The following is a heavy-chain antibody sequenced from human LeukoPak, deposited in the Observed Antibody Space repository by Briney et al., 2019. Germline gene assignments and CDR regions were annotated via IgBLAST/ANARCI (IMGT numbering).Heavy chain of an antibody. CDR1: GFIIDDYA. CDR3: ANSWVKFFCRDPDNNDCYTGLDSLDV. V-gene: IGHV3-23*01. J-gene: IGHJ3*01. CDR2: ITGGSGVT. Sequence: GGSLRLSCAGSGFIIDDYAINWVRQAPGKGLEWVSAITGGSGVTFYTDSVKDRFTISRDNSKNMVYLQMSSLRADDTAVFCANSWVKFFCRDPDNNDCYTGLDSLDVWGQGTMVTVSS. D-gene: IGHD1-1*01.